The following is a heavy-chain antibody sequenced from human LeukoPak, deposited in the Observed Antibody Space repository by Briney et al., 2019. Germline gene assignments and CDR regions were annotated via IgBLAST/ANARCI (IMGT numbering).Heavy chain of an antibody. J-gene: IGHJ4*02. CDR3: AKRPGYTTGWFFDF. CDR2: ISGSGDNT. D-gene: IGHD6-19*01. V-gene: IGHV3-23*01. CDR1: GFSFSSYA. Sequence: GGSLRLSCAASGFSFSSYAMRWVRQAPGKGLEWVASISGSGDNTYYAESVKGLFTISRDNSKNTLFLQMNSLRAEDTAVFYCAKRPGYTTGWFFDFWGQGTLVTVSS.